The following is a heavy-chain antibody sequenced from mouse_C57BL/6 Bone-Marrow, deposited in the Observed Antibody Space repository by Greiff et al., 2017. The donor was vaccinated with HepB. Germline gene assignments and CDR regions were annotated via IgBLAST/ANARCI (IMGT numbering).Heavy chain of an antibody. D-gene: IGHD1-1*01. CDR2: INPSNGGN. J-gene: IGHJ3*01. Sequence: VQLQQPGTELVKPGASVKLSCKASGYTFTSYWMHWVKQRPGQGLEWIGNINPSNGGNNYNEKFKSKATLTVDKSSSTAYMRLSSLTSEDAAVYYFARGSDYYEKFAYWGQGTLVTVSA. CDR3: ARGSDYYEKFAY. V-gene: IGHV1-53*01. CDR1: GYTFTSYW.